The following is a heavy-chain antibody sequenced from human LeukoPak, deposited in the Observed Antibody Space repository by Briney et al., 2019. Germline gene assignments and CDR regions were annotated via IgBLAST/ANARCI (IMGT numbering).Heavy chain of an antibody. J-gene: IGHJ4*02. D-gene: IGHD4-23*01. V-gene: IGHV3-66*01. Sequence: PGGSLRLSCAASGFTVSSNYMSWVRQAPGKGLEWVSVIYSGGSTYYADSVKGRFTISRDNSKKTLYLQMNSLRAEDTAVYYCARDGQLRPLDYWGQGTLVTVSS. CDR3: ARDGQLRPLDY. CDR1: GFTVSSNY. CDR2: IYSGGST.